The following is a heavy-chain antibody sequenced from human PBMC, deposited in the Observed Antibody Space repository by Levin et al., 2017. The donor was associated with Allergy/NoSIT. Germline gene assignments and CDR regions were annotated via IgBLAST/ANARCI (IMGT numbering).Heavy chain of an antibody. CDR2: ISGSGGDT. Sequence: GESLKISCGTSGFVFSNYAMGWVRQAPGKGLEWVSGISGSGGDTSYGDSVKGRFIISRDNSKKTLSLLMNSLRAEDTAIYYCAFSYTYGYWGQGVLVTVSS. J-gene: IGHJ4*02. D-gene: IGHD5-24*01. CDR1: GFVFSNYA. CDR3: AFSYTYGY. V-gene: IGHV3-23*01.